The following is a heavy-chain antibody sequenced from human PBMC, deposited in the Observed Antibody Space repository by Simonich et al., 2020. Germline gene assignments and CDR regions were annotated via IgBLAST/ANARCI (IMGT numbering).Heavy chain of an antibody. V-gene: IGHV4-31*01. CDR2: IYYSGSP. J-gene: IGHJ4*02. Sequence: QVQLQESGPGLVKPSQTLSLTCTVSGGSISSGGYYWSWIRQHPGKGLEWIGYIYYSGSPYSNPSLKSLVTISVDTSKNQFSLKLSSVTAADTAVYYCARVERTTDGHYYFDYWGQGTLVTVSS. CDR1: GGSISSGGYY. D-gene: IGHD4-4*01. CDR3: ARVERTTDGHYYFDY.